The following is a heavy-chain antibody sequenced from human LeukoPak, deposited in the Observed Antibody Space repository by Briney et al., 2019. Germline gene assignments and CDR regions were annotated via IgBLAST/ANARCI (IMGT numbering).Heavy chain of an antibody. CDR3: ARDQGYCSSTSCYYYYMDV. CDR2: ISSSSSYI. J-gene: IGHJ6*03. D-gene: IGHD2-2*01. V-gene: IGHV3-21*01. Sequence: GGSLRLSCAASGFTFSSYSMNWVRQAPGEGLEWVSSISSSSSYIYYADSVKGRFTISRDNAKNSLYLQMNSLRAEDTAVYYCARDQGYCSSTSCYYYYMDVWGKGTTVTVSS. CDR1: GFTFSSYS.